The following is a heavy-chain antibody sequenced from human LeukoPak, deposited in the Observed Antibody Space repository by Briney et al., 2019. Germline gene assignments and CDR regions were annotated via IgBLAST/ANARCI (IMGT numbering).Heavy chain of an antibody. CDR1: GFTFSQCI. D-gene: IGHD5-24*01. Sequence: GGSLIFSSAASGFTFSQCIMHWVRQAPGKGLETVSAITGNGGSTYYVDSVKGRFTISRDTSKNTLYLQMSSLRTEDTAMYYCAHRDDYSSYYCWGQGTLVTVSS. V-gene: IGHV3-64D*09. J-gene: IGHJ4*02. CDR2: ITGNGGST. CDR3: AHRDDYSSYYC.